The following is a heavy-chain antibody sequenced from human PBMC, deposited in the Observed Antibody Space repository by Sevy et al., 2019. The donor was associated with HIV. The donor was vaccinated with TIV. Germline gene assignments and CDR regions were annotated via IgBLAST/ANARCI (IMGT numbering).Heavy chain of an antibody. V-gene: IGHV3-7*01. CDR1: GFTFSNFW. Sequence: GGSLRLSCAASGFTFSNFWMSWVRQAPGKGLEWVANIKQDGSEKYYVDSVKGRFTNSRDNAKNSLYLQMNSLRAEDTAVYYCARVYRGDAEYFQHWGQGTLVTVSS. CDR3: ARVYRGDAEYFQH. J-gene: IGHJ1*01. CDR2: IKQDGSEK. D-gene: IGHD3-10*01.